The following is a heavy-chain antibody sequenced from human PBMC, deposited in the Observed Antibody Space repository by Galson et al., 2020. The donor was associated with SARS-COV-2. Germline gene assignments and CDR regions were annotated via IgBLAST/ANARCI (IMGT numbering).Heavy chain of an antibody. CDR2: ISAYNGNT. CDR1: GYTFTSYG. CDR3: ARGHSPAYDFWSGYYSYYYYYMDV. V-gene: IGHV1-18*04. D-gene: IGHD3-3*01. Sequence: ASVKVSCKASGYTFTSYGISWVRQDPGQGLEWMGWISAYNGNTNYAQKLQGRVTMTTDTPTSTAYMELRSLRSDDTAVYYCARGHSPAYDFWSGYYSYYYYYMDVWGKGTTVTVSS. J-gene: IGHJ6*03.